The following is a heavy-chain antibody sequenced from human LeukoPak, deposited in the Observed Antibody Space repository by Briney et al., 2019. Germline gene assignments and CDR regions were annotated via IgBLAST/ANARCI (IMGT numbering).Heavy chain of an antibody. J-gene: IGHJ3*02. D-gene: IGHD3-3*01. CDR1: GGTFSSYA. Sequence: SVKVSCKASGGTFSSYAISWVRQAPGQGLEWMGGIIPIFGTANYAQKFQDRVTITADESTSTAYMELSSLRSEDTAVYYCARDLSSGQYYDFWSGPDAFDIWGQGTMVTVSS. CDR3: ARDLSSGQYYDFWSGPDAFDI. V-gene: IGHV1-69*13. CDR2: IIPIFGTA.